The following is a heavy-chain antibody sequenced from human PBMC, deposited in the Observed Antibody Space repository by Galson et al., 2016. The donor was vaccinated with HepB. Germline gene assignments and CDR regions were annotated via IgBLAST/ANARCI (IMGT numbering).Heavy chain of an antibody. J-gene: IGHJ4*02. CDR1: GFTFNNCA. V-gene: IGHV3-30*04. Sequence: SLRLSCAASGFTFNNCAMHWVRQTPGKGLEWVAVISYDGSYKYHADSVKGRFTVSRDNSKNTVYLQMNSLRAEDTAVYYCAKDLRGIIGDLDYWGQGTLVTVSS. CDR3: AKDLRGIIGDLDY. CDR2: ISYDGSYK. D-gene: IGHD3-10*01.